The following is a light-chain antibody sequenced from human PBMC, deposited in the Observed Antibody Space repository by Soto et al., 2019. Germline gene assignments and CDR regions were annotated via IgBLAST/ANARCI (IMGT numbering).Light chain of an antibody. CDR3: QQTYRTRPNA. Sequence: DIQMTQSPSSLAASVGDRFTITCRASQSISSYLNWYQQKPGKAPKLLIYAASRLQSGVPSRFSGSGYGTDVTLTIKRLPPEEAATYFCQQTYRTRPNAFGPGTRLEIK. CDR1: QSISSY. V-gene: IGKV1-39*01. J-gene: IGKJ5*01. CDR2: AAS.